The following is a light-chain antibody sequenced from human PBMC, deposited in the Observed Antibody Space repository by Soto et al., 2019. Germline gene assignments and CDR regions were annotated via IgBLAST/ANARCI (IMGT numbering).Light chain of an antibody. J-gene: IGKJ3*01. CDR1: QGIRDD. V-gene: IGKV1-6*01. Sequence: XXVGDRVTITCRASQGIRDDLGWYQQKPGKAPKLLIFAASSLQSGVPSRFSGSGSGTDFTLTISSLQPEDFATYFCLQDSSYPFTFGPGTKVDIK. CDR3: LQDSSYPFT. CDR2: AAS.